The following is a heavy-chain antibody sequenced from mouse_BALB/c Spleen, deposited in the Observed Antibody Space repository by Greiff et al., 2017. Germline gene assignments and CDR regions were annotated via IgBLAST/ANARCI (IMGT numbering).Heavy chain of an antibody. V-gene: IGHV3-8*02. Sequence: EVQRVESGPSLVKPSQSLSLTCSVTGYSFTSCYWNWIRKFPGNKLEYMGYISYSGSSDYNPPLKSRISITRDTSKNQYYLQLNTVTTEDTATYYCASNCYSSSWYFDYWGQGTTLTVSS. CDR1: GYSFTSCY. D-gene: IGHD1-1*01. CDR3: ASNCYSSSWYFDY. J-gene: IGHJ2*01. CDR2: ISYSGSS.